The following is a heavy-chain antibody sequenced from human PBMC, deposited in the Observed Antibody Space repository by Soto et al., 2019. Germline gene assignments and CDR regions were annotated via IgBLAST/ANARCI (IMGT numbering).Heavy chain of an antibody. V-gene: IGHV3-15*01. J-gene: IGHJ4*02. CDR2: IKSKTDGGTT. Sequence: GGSLRLSCAASGFTFSNAWMSWVRQAPGKGLEWVGRIKSKTDGGTTDYAAPVKGRFTISRDDSKNTLYLQMNSLKTEDTAVYYCIGSGVYDSSGYYYHDYWGQGTLVTVPQ. CDR3: IGSGVYDSSGYYYHDY. D-gene: IGHD3-22*01. CDR1: GFTFSNAW.